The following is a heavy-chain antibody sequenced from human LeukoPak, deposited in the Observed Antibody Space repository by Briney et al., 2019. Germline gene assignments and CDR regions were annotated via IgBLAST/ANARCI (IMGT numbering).Heavy chain of an antibody. J-gene: IGHJ4*02. CDR1: GGSFSGYY. V-gene: IGHV4-34*01. Sequence: SETLSLTCAVYGGSFSGYYWSWIRQPPGKGLEWIGEINHSGSTNYNPSLKSRVTISVDTSKNQFSLELSSVTAADTAVYYCARGRGGSYRCFDYWGQGTLVTVSS. CDR2: INHSGST. D-gene: IGHD1-26*01. CDR3: ARGRGGSYRCFDY.